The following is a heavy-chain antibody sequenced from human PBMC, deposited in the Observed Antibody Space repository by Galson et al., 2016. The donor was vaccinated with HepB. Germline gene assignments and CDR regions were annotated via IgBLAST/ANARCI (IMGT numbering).Heavy chain of an antibody. CDR1: GFTFSNYA. V-gene: IGHV3-30*04. Sequence: SLRLSCAASGFTFSNYALHWVRQAPGKGLEWVAVISYDGTNKYYAASVRGRFTVSRDNSKNTLYLQMNSLRAEDTAVYYCATFYEFWSGPFDYWGQGTLVTVSS. D-gene: IGHD3-3*01. J-gene: IGHJ4*02. CDR2: ISYDGTNK. CDR3: ATFYEFWSGPFDY.